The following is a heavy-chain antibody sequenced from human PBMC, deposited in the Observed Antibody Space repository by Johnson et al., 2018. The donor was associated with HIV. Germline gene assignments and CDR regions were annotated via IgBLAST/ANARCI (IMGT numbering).Heavy chain of an antibody. CDR2: ISYDGSNE. D-gene: IGHD1-20*01. Sequence: QVQLVESGGGVVQPGRSLRLSCAASGFTFSSYALHWVRQAPGKGLDWVAIISYDGSNEYYADSVKGRFTISRDNSKHTRYLQMNGLRAEETAVSYCARDNWKCAFDIWGQGTMVTVSS. CDR3: ARDNWKCAFDI. CDR1: GFTFSSYA. V-gene: IGHV3-30-3*01. J-gene: IGHJ3*02.